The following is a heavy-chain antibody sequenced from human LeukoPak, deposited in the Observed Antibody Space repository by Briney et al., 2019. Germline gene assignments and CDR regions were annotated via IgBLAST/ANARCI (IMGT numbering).Heavy chain of an antibody. D-gene: IGHD6-19*01. V-gene: IGHV3-7*01. CDR2: IKLDGSEK. CDR3: TRAHFGYSSG. Sequence: GGSLRLSCVASGFTFSSYWMSWVRQAPGKGLEWVANIKLDGSEKFYVDSVKGRFTISRDNAKNSLHLQMNSLRVDDTAVYYCTRAHFGYSSGWGQGTLVTVSS. J-gene: IGHJ4*02. CDR1: GFTFSSYW.